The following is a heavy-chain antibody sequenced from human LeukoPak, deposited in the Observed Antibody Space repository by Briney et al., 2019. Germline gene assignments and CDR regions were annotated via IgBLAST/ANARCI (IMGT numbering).Heavy chain of an antibody. CDR3: ALKEHYYDSSGYPLQH. CDR1: GYTLTELS. J-gene: IGHJ1*01. CDR2: FDPEDGET. V-gene: IGHV1-24*01. D-gene: IGHD3-22*01. Sequence: ASVKVSCKVSGYTLTELSMHWVRQAPGKGLEWMGGFDPEDGETIYAQKFQGRVTMTEDTSTDTAYMELSSLRSEDTAVYYCALKEHYYDSSGYPLQHWGQGTLVTVSS.